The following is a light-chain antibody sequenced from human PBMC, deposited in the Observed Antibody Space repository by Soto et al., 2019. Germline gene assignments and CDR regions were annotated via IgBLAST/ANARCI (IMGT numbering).Light chain of an antibody. CDR2: GGS. J-gene: IGKJ5*01. CDR3: QQRSNWLIT. Sequence: EIVMTQSPANLSVSPGERATLSCRASQSVGSNLAWYQQKPGQPPRLLIYGGSTRATGVPARFSGSGSGTEFALTISSLEPEDFAVYYCQQRSNWLITFGQGTRLEIK. V-gene: IGKV3-15*01. CDR1: QSVGSN.